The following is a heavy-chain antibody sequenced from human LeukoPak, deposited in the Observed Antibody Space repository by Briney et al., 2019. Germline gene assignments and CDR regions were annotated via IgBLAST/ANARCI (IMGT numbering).Heavy chain of an antibody. CDR1: GFTFSSHS. Sequence: GGSLRLSCAASGFTFSSHSMNWGRQAPGKGLGWVSSISSSSSYIYYADSVKGRFTISRDNAQNSLYLQINSLRAGGPAGVYGARDLSGVGAIGWGQGTLVTVSS. V-gene: IGHV3-21*01. D-gene: IGHD1-26*01. J-gene: IGHJ4*02. CDR2: ISSSSSYI. CDR3: ARDLSGVGAIG.